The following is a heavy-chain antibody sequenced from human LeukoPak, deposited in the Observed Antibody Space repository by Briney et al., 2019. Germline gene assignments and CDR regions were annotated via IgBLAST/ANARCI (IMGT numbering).Heavy chain of an antibody. J-gene: IGHJ5*02. CDR3: ARTLRTFNWFDP. D-gene: IGHD3-16*01. Sequence: GGSLRLSCAASGFTFSSYAMSWVRQAPGKGLEWVANMKEDGSEEYYVDSVKGRFTISRDNAKNSLYLQMNSLRAEDTAVYYCARTLRTFNWFDPWGQGTLVTVSS. CDR2: MKEDGSEE. CDR1: GFTFSSYA. V-gene: IGHV3-7*01.